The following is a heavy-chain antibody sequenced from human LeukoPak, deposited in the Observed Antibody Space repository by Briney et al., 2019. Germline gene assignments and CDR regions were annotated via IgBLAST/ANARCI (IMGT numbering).Heavy chain of an antibody. CDR3: ANYGGSLLYFQH. V-gene: IGHV3-23*01. D-gene: IGHD2-15*01. CDR1: GFTFSSYA. CDR2: VSGSGGST. Sequence: TGGSLRLSCAASGFTFSSYAMSWVRQAPGKGLEWVSAVSGSGGSTYSADSVKGWFTISRDNSKNTLYLQMNSLRAEDTAVYYCANYGGSLLYFQHWGQGTLVTVSS. J-gene: IGHJ1*01.